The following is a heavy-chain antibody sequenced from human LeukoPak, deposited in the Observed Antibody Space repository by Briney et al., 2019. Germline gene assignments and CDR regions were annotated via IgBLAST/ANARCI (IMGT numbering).Heavy chain of an antibody. V-gene: IGHV3-48*03. D-gene: IGHD3-10*02. CDR2: ISSSGSTI. Sequence: GGSLRLSCAASGFIFSSYEMNWVRQAPGKGLEWVSYISSSGSTIYYADSVKGRFTISRDNAKNSLYLQMNSLRAEDTAVYYCAELGTTMIGGVWGKGTTVTISS. CDR3: AELGTTMIGGV. CDR1: GFIFSSYE. J-gene: IGHJ6*04.